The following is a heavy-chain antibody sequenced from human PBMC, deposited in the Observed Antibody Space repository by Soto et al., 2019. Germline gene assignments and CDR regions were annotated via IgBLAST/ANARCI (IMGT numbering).Heavy chain of an antibody. D-gene: IGHD3-22*01. CDR3: ATSGYDSSGYYVYEEDY. CDR2: ISGSGDRT. Sequence: GGSLRLSCAASGFTFSSYAMSWVRQAPGKGLEWVSGISGSGDRTYYADSVKGRFTISRDGSKNTVYVQMNSLRAEDTAVYYCATSGYDSSGYYVYEEDYWGQGTLVTVSS. V-gene: IGHV3-23*01. CDR1: GFTFSSYA. J-gene: IGHJ4*02.